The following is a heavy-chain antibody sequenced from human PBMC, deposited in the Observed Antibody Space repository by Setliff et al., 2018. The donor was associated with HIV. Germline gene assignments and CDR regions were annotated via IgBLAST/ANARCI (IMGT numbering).Heavy chain of an antibody. Sequence: ASVKVSCKASGYTFTVYYMHWVRQAPGQGLEWMGWISPHSGGTKYAQKFQGRVTMTRDTSISAAYMELSRLRSDDTAVYYCARVDCSSTRCYAFDIWGQGTMVTVSS. CDR2: ISPHSGGT. J-gene: IGHJ3*02. CDR1: GYTFTVYY. CDR3: ARVDCSSTRCYAFDI. V-gene: IGHV1-2*02. D-gene: IGHD2-2*01.